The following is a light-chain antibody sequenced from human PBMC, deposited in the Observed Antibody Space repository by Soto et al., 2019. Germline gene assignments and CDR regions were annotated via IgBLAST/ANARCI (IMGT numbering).Light chain of an antibody. Sequence: DIVLTQSPGTLSLSPGQSATLSCRASESVSSNLAWYQQKPGQTPRLLIYRESTRAPGIPARFSGSGSGTEFTLTISSLQSEDFKVYSCHKYHNLWAFGQGTKVDIK. CDR2: RES. J-gene: IGKJ1*01. CDR1: ESVSSN. V-gene: IGKV3-15*01. CDR3: HKYHNLWA.